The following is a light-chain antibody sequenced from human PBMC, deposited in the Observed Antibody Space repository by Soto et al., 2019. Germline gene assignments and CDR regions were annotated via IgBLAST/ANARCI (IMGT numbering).Light chain of an antibody. Sequence: EIVLTQSPGTLSLSPGEGATLSCRASQSVSGTYLAWFQQKPGQAPRLLIYGASSRATGIPDRFSGSGSGTDFTLTISRLEPEDFAVYYCQHYASSPRTFGQGTKVEIK. J-gene: IGKJ1*01. CDR3: QHYASSPRT. CDR1: QSVSGTY. CDR2: GAS. V-gene: IGKV3-20*01.